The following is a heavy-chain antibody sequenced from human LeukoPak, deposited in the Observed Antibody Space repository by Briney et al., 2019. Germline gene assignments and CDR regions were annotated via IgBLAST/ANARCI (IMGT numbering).Heavy chain of an antibody. CDR3: ANLRGNNWYIEY. D-gene: IGHD1-1*01. V-gene: IGHV3-30*18. CDR2: VSYDGRNT. CDR1: GFTFRNYG. J-gene: IGHJ4*02. Sequence: PGKSLRLSCAASGFTFRNYGMHWVRQAPGKGLEWVAVVSYDGRNTYYVDSVKGRFTVSRDSSKNTLYLQMNNLRVEDTAVYYCANLRGNNWYIEYWGQGTLVTVSS.